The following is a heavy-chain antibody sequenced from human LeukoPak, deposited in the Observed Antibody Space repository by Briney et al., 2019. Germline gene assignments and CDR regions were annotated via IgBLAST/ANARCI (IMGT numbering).Heavy chain of an antibody. V-gene: IGHV4-59*01. CDR1: GGSFSGNY. CDR3: AREKGSYGDYDY. Sequence: SETLSLTCAVYGGSFSGNYWSWIRQPPGKGLEWIGYIYYSGSTNYNPSLKSRVTISVDTSKNQFSLKLSSVTAADTAVYYCAREKGSYGDYDYWGQGTLVTVSS. D-gene: IGHD4-17*01. J-gene: IGHJ4*02. CDR2: IYYSGST.